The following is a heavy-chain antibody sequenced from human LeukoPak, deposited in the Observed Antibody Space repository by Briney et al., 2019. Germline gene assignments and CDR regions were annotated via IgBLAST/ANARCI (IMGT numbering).Heavy chain of an antibody. V-gene: IGHV4-34*01. CDR3: GLNYYDSSGYYYYYYYYMDV. CDR2: INHSGST. Sequence: PSETLSLTCAVYGGSFSGYYWSWIRQPPGKGLEWIGEINHSGSTNYNPSLKSRVTISVDTSKNQFSLKLSSVTAADTAVYYCGLNYYDSSGYYYYYYYYMDVWGKGTTVTISS. CDR1: GGSFSGYY. J-gene: IGHJ6*03. D-gene: IGHD3-22*01.